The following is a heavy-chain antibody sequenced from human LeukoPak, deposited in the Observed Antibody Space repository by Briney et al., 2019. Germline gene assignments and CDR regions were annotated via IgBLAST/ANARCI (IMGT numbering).Heavy chain of an antibody. CDR1: GFTVSSNY. V-gene: IGHV3-66*01. CDR2: IYSGGST. CDR3: ARDLGGNSDY. Sequence: GGSLRLSCAASGFTVSSNYMSWVRQAPGKGLEWVSAIYSGGSTYYADSVKGRFTISRDNSKNTLYLQMNSLGAEDTAVYYCARDLGGNSDYWGQGTLVTVSS. D-gene: IGHD4-23*01. J-gene: IGHJ4*02.